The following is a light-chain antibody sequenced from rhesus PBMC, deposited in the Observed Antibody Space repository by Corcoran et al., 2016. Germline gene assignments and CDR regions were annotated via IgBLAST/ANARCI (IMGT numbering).Light chain of an antibody. V-gene: IGKV1-74*01. CDR3: QHGYGTPYS. J-gene: IGKJ2*01. CDR2: KAS. CDR1: QNVNNY. Sequence: DIQMTQSPSSLSASAGDRVTITCRASQNVNNYLNWYQQKTGKAPKLLIYKASTLQSGVPSRFRGSGAGTDYTFTISSLQPEDVATYYCQHGYGTPYSFGQGTKVEIK.